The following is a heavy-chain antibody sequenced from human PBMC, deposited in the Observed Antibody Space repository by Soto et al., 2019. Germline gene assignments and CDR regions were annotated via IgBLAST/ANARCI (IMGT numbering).Heavy chain of an antibody. CDR2: TGDYIDNT. D-gene: IGHD6-6*01. J-gene: IGHJ5*02. CDR1: GYIFSSYI. CDR3: AREYASSSFGH. V-gene: IGHV1-18*04. Sequence: QIQLVQSGAEVKKPGASVKVSCKASGYIFSSYIISWVRQAPGQGLEWMGWTGDYIDNTNYAQKFRGRLTLTTDTSTSTAYMELRSLTSDDTAVYYCAREYASSSFGHWGQGTLVSISS.